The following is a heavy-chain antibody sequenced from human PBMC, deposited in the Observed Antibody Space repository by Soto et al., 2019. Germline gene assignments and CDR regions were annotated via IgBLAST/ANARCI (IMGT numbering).Heavy chain of an antibody. CDR1: GFTFSSYG. CDR2: IWYDGSNK. V-gene: IGHV3-33*01. D-gene: IGHD3-22*01. J-gene: IGHJ4*02. CDR3: ARDGTLYYYDSSGHFDY. Sequence: VQLVESGGGVVQPGRSLRLSCAASGFTFSSYGMHWVRQAPGKGLEWVAVIWYDGSNKYYADSVKGRFTISRDNSKNTLYLQMNSLRAEDTAVYYCARDGTLYYYDSSGHFDYWGQGTLVTVSS.